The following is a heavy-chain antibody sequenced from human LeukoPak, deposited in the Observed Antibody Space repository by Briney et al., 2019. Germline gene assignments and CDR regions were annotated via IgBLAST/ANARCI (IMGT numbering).Heavy chain of an antibody. Sequence: SETLSLTCTVSGVSISSRSRYWGWIRQPPGKGLEWIGEINHSGSTNYNPSLKSRVTISVDRSKNQFSLKLSSVTAADTAVYYCARGGDGYNSDDAFDIWGQGTMVTVSS. CDR2: INHSGST. J-gene: IGHJ3*02. V-gene: IGHV4-39*07. CDR1: GVSISSRSRY. D-gene: IGHD5-24*01. CDR3: ARGGDGYNSDDAFDI.